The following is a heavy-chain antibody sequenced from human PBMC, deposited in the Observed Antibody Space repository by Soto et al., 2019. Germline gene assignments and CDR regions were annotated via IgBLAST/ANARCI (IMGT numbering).Heavy chain of an antibody. CDR1: GFTFSSYG. CDR3: ARDGKTFDLPFDNVDAFDI. J-gene: IGHJ3*02. V-gene: IGHV3-33*01. Sequence: QVQLVESGGGVVQPGRSLRLSCAASGFTFSSYGMHWVRQAPGKGLEWVAVIWYDGSNKYYADSVKGRFTISRDNSKNTLYLQMNSLRAEDTAVYYCARDGKTFDLPFDNVDAFDIWGQGTMVTVSS. D-gene: IGHD3-16*01. CDR2: IWYDGSNK.